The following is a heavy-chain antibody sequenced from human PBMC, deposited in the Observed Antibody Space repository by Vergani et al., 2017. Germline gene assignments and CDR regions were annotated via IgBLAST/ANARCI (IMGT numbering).Heavy chain of an antibody. CDR3: ARVDTAMATYAFDI. CDR2: IYYSGST. V-gene: IGHV4-59*01. D-gene: IGHD5-18*01. Sequence: QVQLQESGPGLVKPSETLSLTCTVSGGSISSYYWSWIRQPPGKGLEWIGYIYYSGSTNYNPSLKSRVTISVDTSKNQFSLKLSSVTAADTAVYYCARVDTAMATYAFDIWGQGTMVTVSS. CDR1: GGSISSYY. J-gene: IGHJ3*02.